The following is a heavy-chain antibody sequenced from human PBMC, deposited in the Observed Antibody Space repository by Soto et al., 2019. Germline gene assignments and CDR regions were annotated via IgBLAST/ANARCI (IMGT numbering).Heavy chain of an antibody. D-gene: IGHD3-22*01. Sequence: GGSLRLSCAASGFTFSSYWMHWVRQAPGKGLVWVSRINSDGSSTSYADSVKGRFTISRDNAKNTLYLQMNSLRAEDTAVYYCARSSSGYYYRDAFDIWGQGTMVTVSS. CDR2: INSDGSST. CDR3: ARSSSGYYYRDAFDI. V-gene: IGHV3-74*01. J-gene: IGHJ3*02. CDR1: GFTFSSYW.